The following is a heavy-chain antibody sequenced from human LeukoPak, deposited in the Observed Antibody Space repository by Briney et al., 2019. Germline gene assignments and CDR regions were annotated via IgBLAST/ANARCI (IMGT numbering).Heavy chain of an antibody. J-gene: IGHJ4*02. Sequence: PGGSLRLSCAASRFIFSSYVMHWVRQAPGKGLEWVSGISGSGYSTYYADSVKGRFTISRDNSKNTVYLQMNSLRAEDTAVYYCAKHGPSGHSSQGYWGQGTLVTVSS. CDR1: RFIFSSYV. CDR3: AKHGPSGHSSQGY. D-gene: IGHD4-23*01. V-gene: IGHV3-23*01. CDR2: ISGSGYST.